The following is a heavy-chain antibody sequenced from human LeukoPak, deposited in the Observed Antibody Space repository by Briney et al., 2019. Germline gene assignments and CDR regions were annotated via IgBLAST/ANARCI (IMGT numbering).Heavy chain of an antibody. D-gene: IGHD3-9*01. V-gene: IGHV3-30*02. Sequence: GGSLRLSCVASGFILNNYDMDWVRQAPGKGLEGVAFIRSDGSNQLYADSVKGRFTISRDNSENTLYLQMNSLRPEDTAFYYCAKSLYEYYDILTGYSPFDFWGQGALVTVSS. J-gene: IGHJ4*02. CDR3: AKSLYEYYDILTGYSPFDF. CDR2: IRSDGSNQ. CDR1: GFILNNYD.